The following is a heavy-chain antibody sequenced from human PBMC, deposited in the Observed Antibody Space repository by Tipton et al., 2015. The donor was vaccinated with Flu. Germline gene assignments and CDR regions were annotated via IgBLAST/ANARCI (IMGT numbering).Heavy chain of an antibody. V-gene: IGHV4-34*01. CDR1: GGSFSGYY. CDR2: INHSGST. CDR3: ARGVVGYCSSTSSYTSYLSYYYYGMDV. D-gene: IGHD2-2*02. J-gene: IGHJ6*02. Sequence: LRLSCAVYGGSFSGYYWSWIRQPPGKGLEWIGEINHSGSTNYNPSLKSRVTISVDTSKNQFSLKLSSVTAADTAVYYCARGVVGYCSSTSSYTSYLSYYYYGMDVWGQGTTVPVSS.